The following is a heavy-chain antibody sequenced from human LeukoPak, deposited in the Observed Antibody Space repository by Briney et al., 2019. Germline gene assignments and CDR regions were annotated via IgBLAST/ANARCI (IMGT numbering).Heavy chain of an antibody. CDR3: AKYYDILTGYFDY. D-gene: IGHD3-9*01. Sequence: GGSLRLSRAASGFTFSSYWMSWVRQAPGKGLEWVSSISGSGGSTYYADSVKGRFTISRDNSKNTLYLQMNSLRAEDTAVYYCAKYYDILTGYFDYWGQGTLVTVSS. CDR2: ISGSGGST. V-gene: IGHV3-23*01. CDR1: GFTFSSYW. J-gene: IGHJ4*02.